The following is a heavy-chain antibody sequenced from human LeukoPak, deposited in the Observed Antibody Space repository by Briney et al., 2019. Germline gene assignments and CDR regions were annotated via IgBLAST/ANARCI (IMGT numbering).Heavy chain of an antibody. J-gene: IGHJ4*02. V-gene: IGHV3-21*01. CDR3: ARDGRSSGPFDS. D-gene: IGHD6-13*01. Sequence: GGSLRLSCAASGFTFSSYGMNWVRQAPGKGLEWVSSISSSSSYMYYADSVKGRFTISRDNAKNSLYLRMNSLRAEDTAVYYCARDGRSSGPFDSWGQGALVTVSS. CDR2: ISSSSSYM. CDR1: GFTFSSYG.